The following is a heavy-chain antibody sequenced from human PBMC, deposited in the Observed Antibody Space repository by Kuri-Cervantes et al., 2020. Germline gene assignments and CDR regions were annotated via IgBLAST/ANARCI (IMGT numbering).Heavy chain of an antibody. J-gene: IGHJ4*02. Sequence: GGSLRLSCAASGFTFSSYAMHWVRQAPGKGLEWVSLISWDGGSTYYADSVKGRFTISRDNSKNSLYLQMNSLRAEDTALYYCAKERGYGGNRGILDYWGQGTLVTVSS. CDR2: ISWDGGST. CDR3: AKERGYGGNRGILDY. D-gene: IGHD4-23*01. CDR1: GFTFSSYA. V-gene: IGHV3-43D*04.